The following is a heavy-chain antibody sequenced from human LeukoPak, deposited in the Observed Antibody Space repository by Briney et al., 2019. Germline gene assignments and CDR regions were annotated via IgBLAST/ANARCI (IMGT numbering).Heavy chain of an antibody. Sequence: QPGGSLRLSCAASGFTFRNYWMTWVRQAPGKGLEWVANINQDGSEKYYVDSVKGRFTISRESAKNSLYLQINSLRDEDTAVYYCAFGGSGHRYYFDFWGQGTLVTVSS. CDR3: AFGGSGHRYYFDF. D-gene: IGHD2-15*01. CDR1: GFTFRNYW. J-gene: IGHJ4*02. V-gene: IGHV3-7*02. CDR2: INQDGSEK.